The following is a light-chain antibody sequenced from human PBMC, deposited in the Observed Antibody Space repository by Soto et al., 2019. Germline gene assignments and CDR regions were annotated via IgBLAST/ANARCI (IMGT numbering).Light chain of an antibody. CDR1: SSNIGGNT. Sequence: QSVLTQPPSASGTPGQRVTISCSGSSSNIGGNTVNWYQHLPGTAPRLLIYNNNQRPSGVPDRFSGSKSGTSASLAISGLQSEDEADYYCRSWDDTLNVVFGGGTKLTVL. J-gene: IGLJ2*01. CDR2: NNN. CDR3: RSWDDTLNVV. V-gene: IGLV1-44*01.